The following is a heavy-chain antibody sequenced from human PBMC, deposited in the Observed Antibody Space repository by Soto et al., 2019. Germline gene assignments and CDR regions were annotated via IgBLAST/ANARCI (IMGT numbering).Heavy chain of an antibody. V-gene: IGHV3-74*01. CDR2: IQSDGSSI. J-gene: IGHJ2*01. D-gene: IGHD4-4*01. Sequence: PGGSLRLSCAASGFIFNNYWMHWVRQVPGKGLMWVSRIQSDGSSIDYADSVKGRFTISRDNAKNTVYLQMNSLRVEDTAVYYCARDRGRAVTPTYWYFDLWGRGTLVT. CDR3: ARDRGRAVTPTYWYFDL. CDR1: GFIFNNYW.